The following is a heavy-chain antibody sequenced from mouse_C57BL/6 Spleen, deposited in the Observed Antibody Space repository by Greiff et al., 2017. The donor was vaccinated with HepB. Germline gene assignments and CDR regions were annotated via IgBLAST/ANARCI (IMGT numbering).Heavy chain of an antibody. CDR2: INYDGSST. CDR1: GFTFSDYY. D-gene: IGHD2-4*01. V-gene: IGHV5-16*01. J-gene: IGHJ4*01. Sequence: EVKLQESEGGLVQPGSSMKLSCTASGFTFSDYYMAWVRQVPEKGLEWVANINYDGSSTYYLDTLKSRFIISRDNAKNILYLQMSSLKSEDTATYYCARDRAIYDYDEGYAMDYWGQGTSVTVSS. CDR3: ARDRAIYDYDEGYAMDY.